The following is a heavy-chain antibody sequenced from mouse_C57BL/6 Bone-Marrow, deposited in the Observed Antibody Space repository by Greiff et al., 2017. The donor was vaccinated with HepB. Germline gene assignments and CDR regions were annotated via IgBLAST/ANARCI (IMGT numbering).Heavy chain of an antibody. Sequence: QVQLQQPGTELVKPGASVKLSCKASGYTFTSYWMHWVKQRPGQGLEWIGNINPSNGGTNYNEKFKSKATLTVDKSSSTAYMQLSSLTSEDSAVYYYARSTTVVTTKYYFDYWGQGTTLTVSS. V-gene: IGHV1-53*01. CDR1: GYTFTSYW. CDR2: INPSNGGT. J-gene: IGHJ2*01. D-gene: IGHD1-1*01. CDR3: ARSTTVVTTKYYFDY.